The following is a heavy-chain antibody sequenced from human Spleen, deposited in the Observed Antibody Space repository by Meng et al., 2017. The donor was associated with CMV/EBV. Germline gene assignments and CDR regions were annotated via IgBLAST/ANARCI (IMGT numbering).Heavy chain of an antibody. Sequence: QVQLQQWGAGLLKLSGTLSLTGPAYGGSFSGYYWSWIRQPPGKGLEWIGEINHSGSTNYNPSLKSRVTISVDTSKNQFSLKLSSVTAADTAVYYCATGTTGFISYWGQGTLVTVSS. CDR3: ATGTTGFISY. CDR1: GGSFSGYY. J-gene: IGHJ4*02. CDR2: INHSGST. V-gene: IGHV4-34*01. D-gene: IGHD4-17*01.